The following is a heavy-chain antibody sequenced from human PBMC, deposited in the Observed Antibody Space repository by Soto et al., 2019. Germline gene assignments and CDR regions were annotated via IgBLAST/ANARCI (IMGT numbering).Heavy chain of an antibody. J-gene: IGHJ4*02. CDR2: IYYSGST. V-gene: IGHV4-39*01. D-gene: IGHD3-9*01. CDR1: GGSISSSSYY. CDR3: ARIPHRYDALTGPGY. Sequence: PSETLSLTCTVSGGSISSSSYYWGWIRQPPGKGLEWIGSIYYSGSTYYNPSLKSRVTISVDTSKSQFSLKLSSVTAADTAVYYCARIPHRYDALTGPGYWGQGALVTISS.